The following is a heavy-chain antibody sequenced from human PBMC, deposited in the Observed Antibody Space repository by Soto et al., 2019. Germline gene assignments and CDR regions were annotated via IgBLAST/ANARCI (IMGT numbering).Heavy chain of an antibody. D-gene: IGHD1-1*01. J-gene: IGHJ5*02. V-gene: IGHV4-59*01. CDR3: ARSRAGRDKGGTKATRCDP. Sequence: SETLSLTCTVSGGSISSYYWSWIRQPTGKGLEWIGRIYYSGSTNYNPSLKSRVTISVDTSKNQFSLTLSSVTAADTAVYYCARSRAGRDKGGTKATRCDPGGQGPLVTVPS. CDR2: IYYSGST. CDR1: GGSISSYY.